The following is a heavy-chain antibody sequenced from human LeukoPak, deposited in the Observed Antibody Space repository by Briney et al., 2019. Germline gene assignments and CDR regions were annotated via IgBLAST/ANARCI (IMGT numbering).Heavy chain of an antibody. CDR3: ARRLTRPERFDS. J-gene: IGHJ4*02. V-gene: IGHV4-61*08. CDR2: VYYSGST. D-gene: IGHD3-9*01. Sequence: SETLSLTCTVSGGSVSSDGFYWTWIRQPPGKGLEWIGYVYYSGSTNYNPSLKSRVIISVDTSKNQFSLKLNSVTAADTAVYYCARRLTRPERFDSWGQGTLDTVSS. CDR1: GGSVSSDGFY.